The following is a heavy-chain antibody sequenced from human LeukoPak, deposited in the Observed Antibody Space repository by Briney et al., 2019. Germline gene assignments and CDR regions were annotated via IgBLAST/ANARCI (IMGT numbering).Heavy chain of an antibody. Sequence: PSETLFLTCTVSGVSIRSNYWSWVRRPPGKGLEWIANINYSGATYYNPSLRSRVTISIDTSKSQFSLKLTSVTVADTAVYYCARGGHIAIPPYGFDYWGQGALVNVSS. CDR3: ARGGHIAIPPYGFDY. D-gene: IGHD4-17*01. CDR2: INYSGAT. CDR1: GVSIRSNY. V-gene: IGHV4-59*01. J-gene: IGHJ4*02.